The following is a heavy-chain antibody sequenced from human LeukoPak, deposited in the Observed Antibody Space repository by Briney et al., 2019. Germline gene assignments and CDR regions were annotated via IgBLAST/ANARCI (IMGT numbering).Heavy chain of an antibody. Sequence: PSETLSLTCAVSGEPFSGYYWGWIRQPPGKGLELIGEINRHGNTDYNPSLESRGSMSIDTSKNQFSLKLISVTAADAAVYYCARRVPERFFQLNPEGYYDYWGQGTLVTVSS. D-gene: IGHD3-3*01. CDR1: GEPFSGYY. CDR3: ARRVPERFFQLNPEGYYDY. CDR2: INRHGNT. J-gene: IGHJ4*02. V-gene: IGHV4-34*01.